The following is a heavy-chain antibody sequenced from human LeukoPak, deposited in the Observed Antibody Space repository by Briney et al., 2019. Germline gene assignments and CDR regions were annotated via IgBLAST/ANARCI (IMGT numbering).Heavy chain of an antibody. CDR3: ARGSGSYLGWVVGY. CDR2: INPNSGGT. V-gene: IGHV1-2*02. CDR1: GYTFTGYY. J-gene: IGHJ4*02. D-gene: IGHD1-26*01. Sequence: GASVKVSCKASGYTFTGYYMHWVRQAPGQGLEWMGWINPNSGGTNYAQKFQGRVTMTRNTSISTAYMELSSLRSEDTAVYYCARGSGSYLGWVVGYWGQGTLVTVSS.